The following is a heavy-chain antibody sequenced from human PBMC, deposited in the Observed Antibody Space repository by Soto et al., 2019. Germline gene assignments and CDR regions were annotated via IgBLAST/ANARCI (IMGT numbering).Heavy chain of an antibody. V-gene: IGHV1-8*01. CDR1: GYTFTSYD. J-gene: IGHJ6*02. Sequence: ASVKVSCKASGYTFTSYDINWVRQATGQGLEWMGWMNPNSGNTGYAQKFQGRVTMTRNTSISTAYMELSSLRSEDTAVYYCARGTGDGYNYSYYYYYYRMDVWGQGTTVTVSS. CDR3: ARGTGDGYNYSYYYYYYRMDV. CDR2: MNPNSGNT. D-gene: IGHD5-12*01.